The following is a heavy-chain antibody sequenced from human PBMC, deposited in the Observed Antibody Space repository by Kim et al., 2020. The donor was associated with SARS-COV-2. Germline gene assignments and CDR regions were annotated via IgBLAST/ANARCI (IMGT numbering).Heavy chain of an antibody. V-gene: IGHV1-18*01. CDR3: ARDMGGWTGLDY. CDR1: GYTFTSYG. J-gene: IGHJ4*02. D-gene: IGHD6-19*01. CDR2: ISTYSVNS. Sequence: ASVKVSCKASGYTFTSYGISWVRQAPGQGLEWMGWISTYSVNSYYAQTFQGRITMTRDTSTSTTYLDLRSLRSDDTAVYYCARDMGGWTGLDYWGQGTLV.